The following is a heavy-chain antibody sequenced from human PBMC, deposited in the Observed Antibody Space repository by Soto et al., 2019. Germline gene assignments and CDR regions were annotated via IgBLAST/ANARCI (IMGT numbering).Heavy chain of an antibody. D-gene: IGHD3-10*01. V-gene: IGHV3-33*01. Sequence: QVQLVESGGGVVQPGRSLRLSCAASGFTFSSYGMHWVRQAPGKGLEGVAVIWYDGSNKYYADSVKGRFTISRDNSKNTLHVQMNRVRAEDRAVYYCARESLHGSWIYNDYGGQGTMVNVSS. CDR2: IWYDGSNK. CDR3: ARESLHGSWIYNDY. J-gene: IGHJ4*02. CDR1: GFTFSSYG.